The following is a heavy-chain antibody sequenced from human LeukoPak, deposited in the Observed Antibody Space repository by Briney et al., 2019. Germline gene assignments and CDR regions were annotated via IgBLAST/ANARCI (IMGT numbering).Heavy chain of an antibody. D-gene: IGHD3-22*01. CDR1: GGSLTSYY. V-gene: IGHV4-59*01. CDR3: ARGRTYYDSTGYYL. J-gene: IGHJ4*02. CDR2: IYYSGNT. Sequence: PSETLSLTCTVSGGSLTSYYWSWIRQPPGKGLQWIGHIYYSGNTNYNPSLKSRVTISVDTSKSQFSLKLSSVTAAGSAVYYCARGRTYYDSTGYYLWGQGTLVTVSS.